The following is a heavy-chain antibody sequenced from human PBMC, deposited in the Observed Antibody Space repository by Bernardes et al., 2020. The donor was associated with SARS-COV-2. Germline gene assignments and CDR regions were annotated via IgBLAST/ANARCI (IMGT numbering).Heavy chain of an antibody. CDR3: AKTGRDYGDPLDYYYYGLDV. CDR2: TGASGSTT. CDR1: GFTFSTYA. J-gene: IGHJ6*02. V-gene: IGHV3-23*01. Sequence: GGSLRLSCAAAGFTFSTYAMSWVRQAPGKGLEWVSATGASGSTTYYSDPVKGRFTISRDNSKNTLYLQMNSLRAEDTAVYYCAKTGRDYGDPLDYYYYGLDVWGQGTTVT. D-gene: IGHD4-17*01.